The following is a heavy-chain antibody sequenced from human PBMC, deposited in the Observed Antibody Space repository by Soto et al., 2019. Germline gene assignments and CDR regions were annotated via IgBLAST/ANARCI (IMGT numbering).Heavy chain of an antibody. CDR3: ARDLQFYSDSSGYRDVFDI. V-gene: IGHV1-18*01. CDR1: GYIFSTYG. Sequence: QVQLVQSGTEVKKPGASVKVSCKASGYIFSTYGISWVRQAPGQGLEWMGWTSANNGNTYYAQKFQGRVTMNTDTLTSTIYMELRSLRSDDTAVYYCARDLQFYSDSSGYRDVFDIWGQGTKVTVSS. D-gene: IGHD3-22*01. J-gene: IGHJ3*02. CDR2: TSANNGNT.